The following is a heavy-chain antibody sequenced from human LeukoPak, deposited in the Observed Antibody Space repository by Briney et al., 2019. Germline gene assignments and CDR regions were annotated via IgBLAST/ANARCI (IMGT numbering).Heavy chain of an antibody. CDR3: ARGENGSFDY. Sequence: GGSLRLSCAASGFTFSSYGMHWVRQAPGKGLEWVAVISYDGSNKYYADSVKRRFTISRDNARNSVYMEMNDLVAEDTAFYYCARGENGSFDYLGQGTLVIVSS. D-gene: IGHD3-10*01. CDR2: ISYDGSNK. V-gene: IGHV3-30*03. J-gene: IGHJ4*02. CDR1: GFTFSSYG.